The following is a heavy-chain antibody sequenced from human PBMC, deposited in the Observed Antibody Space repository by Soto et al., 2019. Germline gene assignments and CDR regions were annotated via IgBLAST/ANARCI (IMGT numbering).Heavy chain of an antibody. CDR3: ARVCPLMTQRGWFDP. V-gene: IGHV4-4*02. CDR1: GGSISSSNW. Sequence: QVQLQESGPGLVKPSGTLSLTCAVSGGSISSSNWWSWVRQPPGKGLEWIGEIYHSGSTNYNPSLKSRVTTSVDKSKNQFSLKLSSVTAADTAVYYCARVCPLMTQRGWFDPWGQGTLVTVSS. J-gene: IGHJ5*02. CDR2: IYHSGST. D-gene: IGHD3-16*01.